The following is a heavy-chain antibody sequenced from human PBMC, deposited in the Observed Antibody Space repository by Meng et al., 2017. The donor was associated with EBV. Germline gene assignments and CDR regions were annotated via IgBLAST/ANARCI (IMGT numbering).Heavy chain of an antibody. CDR1: GFSHSTRGVG. D-gene: IGHD6-6*01. CDR3: AHIIAARPFDY. J-gene: IGHJ4*02. V-gene: IGHV2-5*02. CDR2: IYWDDDK. Sequence: QIYLKESCPKPVKPTQTLTLTCTFSGFSHSTRGVGVGWIRQPPGKALEWLALIYWDDDKRYSPSLKSRLTITKDTSKNQVVLTMTNMDPVDAATYYCAHIIAARPFDYWGQGTLVTVSS.